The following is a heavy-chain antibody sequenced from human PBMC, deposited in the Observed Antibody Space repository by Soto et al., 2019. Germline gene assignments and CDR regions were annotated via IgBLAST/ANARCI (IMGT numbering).Heavy chain of an antibody. CDR2: ISGSGGST. D-gene: IGHD3-22*01. CDR3: AKDRYDSSGYYLRTPFDY. V-gene: IGHV3-23*01. J-gene: IGHJ4*02. Sequence: GGSLRLSCAASGFTFSSYAMSWVRQAPGKGLEWVSAISGSGGSTYYADSVKGRFTISRDNSKNTLYLQMNSLRAEETAVYYCAKDRYDSSGYYLRTPFDYWGQGTLVTVSS. CDR1: GFTFSSYA.